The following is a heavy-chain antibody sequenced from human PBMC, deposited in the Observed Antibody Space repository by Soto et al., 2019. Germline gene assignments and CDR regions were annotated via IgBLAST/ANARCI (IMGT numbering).Heavy chain of an antibody. V-gene: IGHV4-31*03. Sequence: SETLSLTCTVSGGSISSGGYYWSWIRQHPGKGLEWIGYIYYSGSTYYNPSLKSRVTISVDTSKNQFSLKLSSVTAADTAVYYCARVVVVPAAMNGVQFDYWGQGTLVTVSS. CDR3: ARVVVVPAAMNGVQFDY. CDR2: IYYSGST. J-gene: IGHJ4*02. CDR1: GGSISSGGYY. D-gene: IGHD2-2*01.